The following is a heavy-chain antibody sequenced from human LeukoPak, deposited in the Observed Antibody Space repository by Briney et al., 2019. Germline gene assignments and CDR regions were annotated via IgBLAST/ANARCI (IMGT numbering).Heavy chain of an antibody. D-gene: IGHD3-3*01. J-gene: IGHJ5*02. CDR3: ARHLHYDFWSGSSEEYNWFDP. CDR2: IYYSGST. CDR1: GGSISSSSYY. V-gene: IGHV4-39*01. Sequence: SETLSLTCTVSGGSISSSSYYWGWIRQPPGKGLEWIGSIYYSGSTYYNPSLKSRVTISVGTSKNQFSLKQSSVTAADTAVYYCARHLHYDFWSGSSEEYNWFDPWGQGTLVTVSS.